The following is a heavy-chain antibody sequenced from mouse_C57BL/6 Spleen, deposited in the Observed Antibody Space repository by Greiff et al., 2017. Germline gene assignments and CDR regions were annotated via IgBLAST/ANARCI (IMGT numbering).Heavy chain of an antibody. J-gene: IGHJ3*01. Sequence: QVQLQQPGAELVKPGASVKLSCKASGYTFTSYWMQWVKQRPGQGLEWIGEIDPSDSYTNYNQKFKGKATLTVDTSSSTAYMQLSSLTSEDSAVYYCARGGNGSRGWFAYWGQGTLVTVSA. CDR2: IDPSDSYT. CDR3: ARGGNGSRGWFAY. D-gene: IGHD1-1*01. CDR1: GYTFTSYW. V-gene: IGHV1-50*01.